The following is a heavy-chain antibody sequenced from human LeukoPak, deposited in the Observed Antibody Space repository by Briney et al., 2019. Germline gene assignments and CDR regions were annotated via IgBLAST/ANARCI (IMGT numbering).Heavy chain of an antibody. Sequence: ASVKVSCKASGYTFTSYGISWVRQAPGQGLEWMGWISAYNGNTNYAQKLQGRVTMTTDTSTSTAYMELRSLRSDDTAVYYCARDMVRGVQGNWFDPWGQGTLDTVSS. D-gene: IGHD3-10*01. CDR2: ISAYNGNT. CDR3: ARDMVRGVQGNWFDP. J-gene: IGHJ5*02. CDR1: GYTFTSYG. V-gene: IGHV1-18*01.